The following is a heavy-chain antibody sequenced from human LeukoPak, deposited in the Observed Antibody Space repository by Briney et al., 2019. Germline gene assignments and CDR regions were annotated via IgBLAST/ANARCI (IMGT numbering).Heavy chain of an antibody. CDR2: INNSGGST. V-gene: IGHV3-23*01. J-gene: IGHJ4*02. D-gene: IGHD6-19*01. Sequence: HPGGSLRLSCAASGFTFSSYAMTWVRQAPGKGLEWVSTINNSGGSTYYADSVKGRFTISRDNSKNTLYLQMNSLRAEDTAVYYCAKDRAVAAVTHFDYWGQGTLVTVSS. CDR1: GFTFSSYA. CDR3: AKDRAVAAVTHFDY.